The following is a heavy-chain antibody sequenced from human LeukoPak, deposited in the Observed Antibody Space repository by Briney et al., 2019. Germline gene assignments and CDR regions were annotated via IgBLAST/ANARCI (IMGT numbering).Heavy chain of an antibody. CDR2: IEGGGRST. J-gene: IGHJ4*02. CDR1: GFIFGDFA. V-gene: IGHV3-23*01. D-gene: IGHD2-15*01. Sequence: GGSLRLSCAASGFIFGDFAMDWVRQAPGKGLEWVSGIEGGGRSTHYADSVKGRFTISRDNSRNKLYLQMEGLRAEDTAIYYCAKDTYSSPYSFDNWGQGALVIVSS. CDR3: AKDTYSSPYSFDN.